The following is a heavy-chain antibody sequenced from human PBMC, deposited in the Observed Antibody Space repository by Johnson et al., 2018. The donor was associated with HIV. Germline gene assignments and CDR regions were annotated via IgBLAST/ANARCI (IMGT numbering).Heavy chain of an antibody. CDR2: INWNGGST. CDR3: ARATFYYDLSGYLTRPRAFDM. Sequence: VQLVESGGGVVQPGRSLRLSCAASGFTFSSYDMTWVRQPPGKGLEWVSGINWNGGSTGYVASVKGSFTVSRDKAKKSLFLAMNSPRAEDTAFYYCARATFYYDLSGYLTRPRAFDMWGQGTMVTVSS. V-gene: IGHV3-20*04. J-gene: IGHJ3*02. D-gene: IGHD3-22*01. CDR1: GFTFSSYD.